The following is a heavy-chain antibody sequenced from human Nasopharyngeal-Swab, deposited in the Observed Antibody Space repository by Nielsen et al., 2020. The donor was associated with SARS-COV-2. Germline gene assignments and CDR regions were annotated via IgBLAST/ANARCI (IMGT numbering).Heavy chain of an antibody. J-gene: IGHJ6*03. Sequence: GGSLRLSCAASGFTFSSYDMHWVRQATGKGLEWVSAIGTAGDTYYPGSVKGRFTISRENAKNSLYLQMNSLRAGDTAVYYCAREAFDSTTYYYYMDVWGKGTTVTVFS. CDR3: AREAFDSTTYYYYMDV. CDR2: IGTAGDT. CDR1: GFTFSSYD. V-gene: IGHV3-13*01. D-gene: IGHD1-1*01.